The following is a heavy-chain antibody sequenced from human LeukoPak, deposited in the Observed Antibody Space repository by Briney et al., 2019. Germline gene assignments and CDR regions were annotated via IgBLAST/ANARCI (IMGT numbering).Heavy chain of an antibody. CDR2: ISSSSNTI. D-gene: IGHD2-8*01. CDR1: GFSLSSYS. CDR3: ARDINYCTPTLCHRNWFDP. J-gene: IGHJ5*02. Sequence: PGGSLRLSCAASGFSLSSYSMDWFRQTPGKGLEWISYISSSSNTIYYADSVEGRFTISRDNAKNALYLQMNILRAEDSAVYFCARDINYCTPTLCHRNWFDPWGQGTLVTVSS. V-gene: IGHV3-48*01.